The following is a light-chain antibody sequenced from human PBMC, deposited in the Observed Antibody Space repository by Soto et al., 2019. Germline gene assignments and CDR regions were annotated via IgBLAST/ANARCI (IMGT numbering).Light chain of an antibody. J-gene: IGLJ2*01. Sequence: QSVLTQPASVSGSPGQSITISCTGTRSDVGGYNYVSWYQQQPGKAPKLMIYDVSNRPSGVSNRFSGSKSGNTASLTISGLQAEDEADYYCSSYTSSSTLVFGGGTKLTVL. V-gene: IGLV2-14*01. CDR1: RSDVGGYNY. CDR2: DVS. CDR3: SSYTSSSTLV.